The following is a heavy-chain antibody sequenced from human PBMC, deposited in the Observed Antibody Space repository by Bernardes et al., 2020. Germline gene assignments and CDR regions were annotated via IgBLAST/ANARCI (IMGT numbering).Heavy chain of an antibody. Sequence: GGSLRLSCAASGFTFSSYSMNWVRQAPGKGLEWVSSITSSSSYKFYADSVKGRFTISRDNAKNSLYLQMNNLRAEDTAVYYCASPSGDATEHFQHWGQGTLVTVSS. J-gene: IGHJ1*01. CDR1: GFTFSSYS. V-gene: IGHV3-21*01. CDR3: ASPSGDATEHFQH. CDR2: ITSSSSYK. D-gene: IGHD4-17*01.